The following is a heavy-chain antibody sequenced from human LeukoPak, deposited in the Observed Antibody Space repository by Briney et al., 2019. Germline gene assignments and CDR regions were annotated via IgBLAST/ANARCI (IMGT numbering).Heavy chain of an antibody. Sequence: SETLSLTCTVSGGSISSSSYYWVWIRQPPGKGLEWIGSIYYSGSTYYNPSLKSRVTISVDTSKNQFSLKLSSVTAADTAVYYCARHGPYYYGSGFDYWGQGTLVTVSS. CDR3: ARHGPYYYGSGFDY. V-gene: IGHV4-39*01. CDR2: IYYSGST. D-gene: IGHD3-10*01. J-gene: IGHJ4*02. CDR1: GGSISSSSYY.